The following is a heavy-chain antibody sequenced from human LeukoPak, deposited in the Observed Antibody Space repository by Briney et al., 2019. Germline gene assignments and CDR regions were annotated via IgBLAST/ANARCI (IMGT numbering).Heavy chain of an antibody. D-gene: IGHD6-13*01. J-gene: IGHJ4*02. CDR3: ARVKAASRPFDY. V-gene: IGHV4-39*01. CDR1: GGSISGSSYY. Sequence: SETLSLTCTVSGGSISGSSYYCGWLRRPPGKGLEWIGSVYYSGTTYYNPSLNSRVTISVDTSKNQFSLKLSSVTASDTAIYYCARVKAASRPFDYWGQGTLVTVSS. CDR2: VYYSGTT.